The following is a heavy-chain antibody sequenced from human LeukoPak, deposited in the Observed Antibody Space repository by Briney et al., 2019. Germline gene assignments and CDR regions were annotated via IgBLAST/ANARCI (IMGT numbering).Heavy chain of an antibody. CDR1: GYSISSGYY. Sequence: SETLSLTCTVSGYSISSGYYWGWIRQPPRKGLEWIGSIYHSGSTYYNPSLKSRVTISVDTSKNQFSLKLSSVTAADTAVYYCARRHYYDSRGRFDPWGQGTLVTVSS. J-gene: IGHJ5*02. V-gene: IGHV4-38-2*02. CDR2: IYHSGST. D-gene: IGHD3-22*01. CDR3: ARRHYYDSRGRFDP.